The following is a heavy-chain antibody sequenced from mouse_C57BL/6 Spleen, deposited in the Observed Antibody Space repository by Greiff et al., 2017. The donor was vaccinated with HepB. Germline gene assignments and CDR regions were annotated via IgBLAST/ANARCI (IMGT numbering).Heavy chain of an antibody. V-gene: IGHV10-1*01. J-gene: IGHJ4*01. CDR1: GFSFNTYA. CDR3: VRTCDYDLDY. Sequence: EVKLMESGGGLVQPKGSLKLSCAASGFSFNTYAMNWVRQAPGKGLEWVARIRSKSNNYATYYADSVKDRFTISRDDSESMLYLQMNNLKTEDTAMYYCVRTCDYDLDYWGQGTSVTVSS. D-gene: IGHD2-4*01. CDR2: IRSKSNNYAT.